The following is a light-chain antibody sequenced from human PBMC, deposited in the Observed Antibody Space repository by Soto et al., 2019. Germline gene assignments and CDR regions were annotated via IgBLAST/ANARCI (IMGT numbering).Light chain of an antibody. J-gene: IGLJ2*01. V-gene: IGLV2-23*02. CDR3: CSYAGSGTLV. Sequence: QSALTQPASVSGSPGQSITISCTGTSSDVGSYNLVSWYQHHPGKAPKVMIYEVSKRPSGVSNRFSGSKFGNAASLTISGLQAEDEADYYCCSYAGSGTLVFGGGTKVTVL. CDR2: EVS. CDR1: SSDVGSYNL.